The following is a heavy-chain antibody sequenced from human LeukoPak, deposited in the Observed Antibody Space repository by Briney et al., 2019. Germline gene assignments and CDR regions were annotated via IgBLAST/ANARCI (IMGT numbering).Heavy chain of an antibody. Sequence: SETLSLTCTVSGGSISYYYWSWIRQSPGKGLEWIGYIYYGGTTNYNPSLKSRVTISVDTSKNQFSLQLRSVTAADTAVYYCAREDPQTTVPEGMDVWGQGTTVTVSS. CDR3: AREDPQTTVPEGMDV. J-gene: IGHJ6*02. CDR1: GGSISYYY. CDR2: IYYGGTT. D-gene: IGHD4-17*01. V-gene: IGHV4-59*01.